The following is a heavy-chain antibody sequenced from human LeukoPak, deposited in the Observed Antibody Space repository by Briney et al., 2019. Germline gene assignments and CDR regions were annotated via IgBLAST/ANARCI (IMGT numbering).Heavy chain of an antibody. J-gene: IGHJ6*03. V-gene: IGHV3-30*02. Sequence: GGSMSLSSAASGLTFSSYGIHWVRQAPGEGLEWVAFIQADGSNKYYADSVKGRFTISRDNSKTTLYLQMNSLRVEDTAVYYCANQLEWLLYMDVWGKGTTVTVS. CDR3: ANQLEWLLYMDV. D-gene: IGHD3-3*01. CDR1: GLTFSSYG. CDR2: IQADGSNK.